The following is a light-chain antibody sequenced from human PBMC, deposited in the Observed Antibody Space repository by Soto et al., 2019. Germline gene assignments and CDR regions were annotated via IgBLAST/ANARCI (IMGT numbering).Light chain of an antibody. J-gene: IGKJ2*01. Sequence: EIVLTQSPGTLSLSPGDRATLSCRASQSIGNNYVAWYLQKPGQAPRLLIYGASSRATGIPDRFSGSGSGTAFTLTISRLEPEDFAVYYCQQYGNSPYTFGQGTKLEI. V-gene: IGKV3-20*01. CDR1: QSIGNNY. CDR3: QQYGNSPYT. CDR2: GAS.